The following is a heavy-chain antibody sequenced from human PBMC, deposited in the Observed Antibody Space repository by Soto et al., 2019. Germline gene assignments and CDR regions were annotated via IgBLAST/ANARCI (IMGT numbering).Heavy chain of an antibody. CDR2: IYYSGST. V-gene: IGHV4-61*01. CDR3: ARVTNIISRFSSRFDP. CDR1: GGSVSSVSYY. D-gene: IGHD3-3*01. J-gene: IGHJ5*02. Sequence: SETLSLTCTVSGGSVSSVSYYWRWIRPPPGKGLEWIGYIYYSGSTNYNPSLKSRLSISVDTSKNQFSLKLSSVTAADTAVYSCARVTNIISRFSSRFDPWGQGTLVTVSS.